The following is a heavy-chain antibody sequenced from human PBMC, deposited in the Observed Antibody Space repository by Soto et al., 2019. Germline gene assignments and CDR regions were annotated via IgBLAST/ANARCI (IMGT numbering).Heavy chain of an antibody. CDR3: ARDRHGDYAVIDY. V-gene: IGHV3-64*01. J-gene: IGHJ4*02. D-gene: IGHD4-17*01. CDR1: GFTFSSYA. Sequence: GGSLRLSCAASGFTFSSYAMHWVRQAPGKGLEYVSAISSNGGSTYYANSVKGRFTISRDNSKNTLYLQMGSLRAEDMAVYYCARDRHGDYAVIDYWGQGTLVTVSS. CDR2: ISSNGGST.